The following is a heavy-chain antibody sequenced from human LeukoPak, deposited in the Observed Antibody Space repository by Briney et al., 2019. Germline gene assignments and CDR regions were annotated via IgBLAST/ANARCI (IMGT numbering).Heavy chain of an antibody. D-gene: IGHD4-17*01. CDR1: GGSITKDY. Sequence: SETLSLTCTVSGGSITKDYWSWIRQPPGKGLEWIGYIYYSGSTNYNPSLKSRVTISIDTPKNQFSLKLSSVTAADTAVYYCARLNGDYGEDNWFDPWGQGTLVTVSS. CDR3: ARLNGDYGEDNWFDP. V-gene: IGHV4-59*08. J-gene: IGHJ5*02. CDR2: IYYSGST.